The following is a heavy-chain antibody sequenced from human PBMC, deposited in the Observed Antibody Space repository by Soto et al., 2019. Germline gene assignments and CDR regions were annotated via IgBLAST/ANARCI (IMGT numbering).Heavy chain of an antibody. D-gene: IGHD2-8*02. CDR3: TRHEPVTSGGHPNY. Sequence: QVQLQESGPGLVKPSETLSLTCTVSGGSISSYYWSWIRQSPGQGLEWIGYIYYTGSTNYNPSLRSRVTISIDTSKNQFSLKLSSVTAADTAVYYCTRHEPVTSGGHPNYWGQGNLFTVSS. V-gene: IGHV4-59*08. CDR1: GGSISSYY. CDR2: IYYTGST. J-gene: IGHJ4*02.